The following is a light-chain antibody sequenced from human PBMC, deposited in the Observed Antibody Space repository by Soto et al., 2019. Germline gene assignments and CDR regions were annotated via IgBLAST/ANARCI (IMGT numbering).Light chain of an antibody. V-gene: IGKV1-5*03. Sequence: DIQMTQSPSTLSASVGDSVIITCRASQSISVWLAWYQQKPGKAPKLLIYKASTLESGVPSRFSGSGSGTEFTLTISSLQPDDFATYYCQQYNSFSRTFGQGTKVEIK. J-gene: IGKJ1*01. CDR2: KAS. CDR3: QQYNSFSRT. CDR1: QSISVW.